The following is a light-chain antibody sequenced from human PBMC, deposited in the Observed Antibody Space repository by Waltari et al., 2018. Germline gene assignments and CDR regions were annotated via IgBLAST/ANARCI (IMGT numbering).Light chain of an antibody. CDR2: AAS. Sequence: DIQMTQSPSSLSASVGDRVTITCRASQSIYRYLHWYQQKPGKAPKLLIYAASTLQSGVPSRFSGGGSGTDYSLSISSLQPEDFATYYCQQYDSYPFTFGPGTRVDIK. J-gene: IGKJ3*01. CDR3: QQYDSYPFT. CDR1: QSIYRY. V-gene: IGKV1-39*01.